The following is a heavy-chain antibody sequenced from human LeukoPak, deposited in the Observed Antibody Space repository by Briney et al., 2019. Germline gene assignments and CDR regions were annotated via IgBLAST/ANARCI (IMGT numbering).Heavy chain of an antibody. Sequence: GGSLRLSCAASGFTFSSYGMHWVRQAPGKRLEWVAVISYDGSNKYYADSVKGRFTISRDNSKNTLYLQMNSLRAEDTAVYYCAKDPGYSSGWLLDYWGQGTLVTVSS. CDR2: ISYDGSNK. CDR3: AKDPGYSSGWLLDY. D-gene: IGHD6-19*01. CDR1: GFTFSSYG. V-gene: IGHV3-30*18. J-gene: IGHJ4*02.